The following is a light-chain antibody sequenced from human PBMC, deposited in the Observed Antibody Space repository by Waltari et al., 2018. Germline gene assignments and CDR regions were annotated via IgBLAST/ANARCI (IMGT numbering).Light chain of an antibody. CDR2: SAS. CDR1: QSINSY. CDR3: QQSYSTPGLT. J-gene: IGKJ4*01. Sequence: DIQMTQSPSSLSASVGGRVTITCLASQSINSYLNWYQQKPGQAPKLLIYSASSLQSGVPSRFSGSGSGTDFTLTISSLQPEDFATYYCQQSYSTPGLTFGGGTKVEIK. V-gene: IGKV1-39*01.